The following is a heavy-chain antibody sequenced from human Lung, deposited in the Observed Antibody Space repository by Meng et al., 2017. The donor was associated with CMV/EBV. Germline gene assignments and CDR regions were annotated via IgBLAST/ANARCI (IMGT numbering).Heavy chain of an antibody. CDR2: IYYNRGT. J-gene: IGHJ4*02. CDR1: GGSISHYC. V-gene: IGHV4-59*01. CDR3: ARGHYGDSSDYFDF. D-gene: IGHD4/OR15-4a*01. Sequence: LRLSXTVSGGSISHYCWNWIRQPPGKGLEWIGYIYYNRGTNYNPSLKGRVTISLETSKNQFSLKLSSVTAADTAVYYCARGHYGDSSDYFDFWGQGTPVTVSS.